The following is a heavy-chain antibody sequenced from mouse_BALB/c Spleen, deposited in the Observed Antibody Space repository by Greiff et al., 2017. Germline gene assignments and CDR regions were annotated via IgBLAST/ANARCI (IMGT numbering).Heavy chain of an antibody. CDR2: ISSGGST. CDR1: GFTFSSYA. J-gene: IGHJ4*01. D-gene: IGHD2-4*01. Sequence: DVQLVESGGGLVKPGGSLKLSCAASGFTFSSYAMSWVRQTPEKRLEWVASISSGGSTYYPDSVKGRFTISRDNARNILYLQMSSLRSEDTAMYYCARGRTMITASMDYWGQGTSVTVSS. V-gene: IGHV5-6-5*01. CDR3: ARGRTMITASMDY.